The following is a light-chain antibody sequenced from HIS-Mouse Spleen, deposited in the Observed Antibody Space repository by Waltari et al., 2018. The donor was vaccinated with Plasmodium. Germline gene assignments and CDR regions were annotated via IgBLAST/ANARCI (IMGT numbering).Light chain of an antibody. V-gene: IGKV3-15*01. CDR2: GAS. CDR1: QRVSSN. J-gene: IGKJ3*01. Sequence: EIVMTQSPATRSVSPGERATLPCRASQRVSSNLAWYQQKPGQAPRLHIYGASTRATGIPARFSGSGSGTEFTLTISSLQSEDFAVYYCQQYNNWSFTFGPGTKVDIK. CDR3: QQYNNWSFT.